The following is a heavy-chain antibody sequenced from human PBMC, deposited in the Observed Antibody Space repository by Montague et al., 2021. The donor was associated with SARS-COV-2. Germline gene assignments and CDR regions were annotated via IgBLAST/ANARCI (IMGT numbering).Heavy chain of an antibody. Sequence: SETLSLTCTVSGGSISNYYWSWIRQPPGRGLEWIGYIYYSGSTDYSPSLKSRATISLDTSKNQFSLKVTSVTAADTAVYYCARGGGYCNYGLDVWGPGTTVTVSS. CDR3: ARGGGYCNYGLDV. J-gene: IGHJ6*02. CDR1: GGSISNYY. D-gene: IGHD2-21*01. CDR2: IYYSGST. V-gene: IGHV4-59*01.